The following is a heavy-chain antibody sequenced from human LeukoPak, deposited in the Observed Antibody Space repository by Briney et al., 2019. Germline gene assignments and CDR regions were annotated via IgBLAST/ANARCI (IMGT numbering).Heavy chain of an antibody. CDR2: IKEDGSEE. J-gene: IGHJ4*02. CDR3: SRDPAAWDY. D-gene: IGHD6-13*01. V-gene: IGHV3-7*01. CDR1: TFTFGNYW. Sequence: GGSLRLSCAATTFTFGNYWMSWVRQAPGKGLEWVANIKEDGSEEYYVDSVKGRFTISRDNTKNSLYLQMNSLRAEDTAVYYCSRDPAAWDYWGQGTLVTVSS.